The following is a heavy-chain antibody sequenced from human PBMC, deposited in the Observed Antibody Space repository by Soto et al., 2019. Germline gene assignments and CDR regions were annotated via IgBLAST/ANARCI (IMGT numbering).Heavy chain of an antibody. D-gene: IGHD2-21*01. CDR1: GFTFTRYS. Sequence: GGSLRLSCAASGFTFTRYSMHWVRQAPRKGLEWVSSISSTTNYIYYADSMKGRFTVSRDNAKNSVYLEMNGLSAEDTAVYYCARECEDLTSNFDYWGQGTLVTVSS. J-gene: IGHJ4*02. CDR2: ISSTTNYI. CDR3: ARECEDLTSNFDY. V-gene: IGHV3-21*01.